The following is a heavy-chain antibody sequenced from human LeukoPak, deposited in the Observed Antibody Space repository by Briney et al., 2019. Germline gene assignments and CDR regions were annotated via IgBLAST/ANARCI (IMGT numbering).Heavy chain of an antibody. D-gene: IGHD4-23*01. CDR1: GFDFHDYM. J-gene: IGHJ4*02. CDR2: ISWDGGTT. V-gene: IGHV3-43D*04. Sequence: GGSLRLSCAASGFDFHDYMMHWVRQVPGKGLEWASLISWDGGTTNYADSVKGRFTISRDNSKNSLYFLMNDLTAEDTAFYYCARRGYGGVFDYWGQGTLVTVSS. CDR3: ARRGYGGVFDY.